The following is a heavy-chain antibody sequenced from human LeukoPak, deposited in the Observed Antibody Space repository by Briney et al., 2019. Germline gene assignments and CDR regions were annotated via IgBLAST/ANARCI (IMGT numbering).Heavy chain of an antibody. CDR2: IYYSGST. D-gene: IGHD1-1*01. V-gene: IGHV4-59*01. CDR1: GGSINSYY. Sequence: SETLSLTCTVSGGSINSYYWSWLRQPPGKGLEWIGYIYYSGSTNYNPSLKSRVSISLDTSKNQFSLKLNSVTAADTAVYYCVSSGNWKRGGYYFDYWGQGTLVTVSS. J-gene: IGHJ4*02. CDR3: VSSGNWKRGGYYFDY.